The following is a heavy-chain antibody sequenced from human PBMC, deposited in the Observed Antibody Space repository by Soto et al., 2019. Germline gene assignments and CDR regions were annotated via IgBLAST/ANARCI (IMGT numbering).Heavy chain of an antibody. V-gene: IGHV4-34*01. CDR3: VRARSPGIAVAWFDP. CDR2: INHIGST. J-gene: IGHJ5*02. Sequence: QVQLQQWGAGLLRPSETLSLTCGVYGGSLSNYHWSWIRQPPGKGLEWIGEINHIGSTNYRPSLKSRVTISVDTSKSQFSLKLNSVPAADTAVYYCVRARSPGIAVAWFDPWGQGTLVTVSS. D-gene: IGHD6-19*01. CDR1: GGSLSNYH.